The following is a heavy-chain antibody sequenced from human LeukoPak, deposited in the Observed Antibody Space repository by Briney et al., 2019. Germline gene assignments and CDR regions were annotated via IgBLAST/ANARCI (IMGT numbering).Heavy chain of an antibody. CDR3: ARLREDYYDSREYYFDY. CDR2: IYYSGST. D-gene: IGHD3-22*01. CDR1: GGSISSSSYY. V-gene: IGHV4-39*01. J-gene: IGHJ4*02. Sequence: SETLSLTCTVSGGSISSSSYYWSWIRQPPGKGLEWIGSIYYSGSTYYNPSLKSRVTISVDTSKNQFSLKLSSVTAADTAVYYCARLREDYYDSREYYFDYWGQGTLVTVSS.